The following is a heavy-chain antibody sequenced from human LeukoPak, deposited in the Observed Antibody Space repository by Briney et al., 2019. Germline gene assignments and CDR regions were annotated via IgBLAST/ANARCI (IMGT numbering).Heavy chain of an antibody. J-gene: IGHJ3*02. D-gene: IGHD5-18*01. CDR2: INHSGST. CDR3: ARDRFAAAMDSSAFDI. Sequence: SETLSLTCAVYGGSFSGYYWSWIRQPPGKGLEWIGEINHSGSTNYNPSLKSRVTISVDTSKNQFSLKLSSVTAADTAVYYCARDRFAAAMDSSAFDIWGQGTMVTFSS. CDR1: GGSFSGYY. V-gene: IGHV4-34*01.